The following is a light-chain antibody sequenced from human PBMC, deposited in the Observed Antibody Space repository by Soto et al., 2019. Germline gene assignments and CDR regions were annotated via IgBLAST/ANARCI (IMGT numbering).Light chain of an antibody. CDR2: WAS. J-gene: IGKJ4*01. Sequence: DIVMTQSPDSLAVSLGERATMNCKSSRSILSSSNNKNYLAWYQQKPGQPPRLLIYWASTRESGVPDRFSGSGSGTDFTLTISSLQAEDVAVYYCQQYYTAPFTFGGGTKVQIK. CDR1: RSILSSSNNKNY. CDR3: QQYYTAPFT. V-gene: IGKV4-1*01.